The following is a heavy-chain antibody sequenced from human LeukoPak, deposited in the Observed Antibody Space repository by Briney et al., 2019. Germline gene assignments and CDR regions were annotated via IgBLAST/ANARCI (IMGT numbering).Heavy chain of an antibody. J-gene: IGHJ3*02. CDR3: AKLANNAYDI. CDR1: GGSISSYY. V-gene: IGHV4-4*07. CDR2: IYASGST. D-gene: IGHD1-1*01. Sequence: SETLSLTCTVPGGSISSYYWGWIRQPAGQGLECIGRIYASGSTKDNPSLKSRVTMSFDTSKNQFSLKLTSVTAADTAVYYCAKLANNAYDIWGQGTMVTVSS.